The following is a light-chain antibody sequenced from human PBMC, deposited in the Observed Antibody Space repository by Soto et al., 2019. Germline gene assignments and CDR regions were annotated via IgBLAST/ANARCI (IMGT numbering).Light chain of an antibody. CDR2: DTS. CDR3: QKFYSWPET. V-gene: IGKV3-15*01. Sequence: EVVMTQAPASLSVSPGEVVTLSCSASQGIGDTLAWYQHKPGQTPRLLIYDTSTRATGIPARFSGSRSGTEFTLTISSLQSEDFAVYYCQKFYSWPETFGQGTKVDIK. CDR1: QGIGDT. J-gene: IGKJ1*01.